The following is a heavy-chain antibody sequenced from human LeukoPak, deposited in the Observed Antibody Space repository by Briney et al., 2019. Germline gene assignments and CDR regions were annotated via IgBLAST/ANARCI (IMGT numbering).Heavy chain of an antibody. CDR2: MNPNSGNT. Sequence: ASVKVSCKASGYTFTSYDINWVRQATGQGLVWMGWMNPNSGNTGYAQKFQGRVTMTRNTSISTAYMELSSLRSEDTAVYYCARGSASRSDYYDSSGDYWGQGTLVTVSS. V-gene: IGHV1-8*01. D-gene: IGHD3-22*01. CDR3: ARGSASRSDYYDSSGDY. CDR1: GYTFTSYD. J-gene: IGHJ4*02.